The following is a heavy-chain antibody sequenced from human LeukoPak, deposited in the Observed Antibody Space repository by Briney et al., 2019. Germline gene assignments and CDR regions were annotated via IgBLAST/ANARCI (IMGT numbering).Heavy chain of an antibody. V-gene: IGHV3-13*01. CDR3: ARDLHYMDV. CDR1: GFTFSSYD. J-gene: IGHJ6*03. Sequence: GGSLRLSCAASGFTFSSYDMHWVRQATGKGLEWVSAIGTAFDTSYAGSVKGRFTISRDNAKNSLYLQMNSLRAEDTAVYYCARDLHYMDVWGKGTTVTVSS. CDR2: IGTAFDT.